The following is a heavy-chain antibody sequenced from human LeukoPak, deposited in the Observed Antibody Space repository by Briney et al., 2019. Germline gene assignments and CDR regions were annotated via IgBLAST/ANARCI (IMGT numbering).Heavy chain of an antibody. CDR3: PRITAYDDS. J-gene: IGHJ5*01. Sequence: GGSLRLSCEASGFTVSSNYMNWVRQAPGKGLEWVSGIYVDGSTYYADSVKGRFTISRDNSRNTLYLQMNSLRAEDTAVYYCPRITAYDDSWGQGTLVTVSS. CDR2: IYVDGST. V-gene: IGHV3-53*01. D-gene: IGHD1-20*01. CDR1: GFTVSSNY.